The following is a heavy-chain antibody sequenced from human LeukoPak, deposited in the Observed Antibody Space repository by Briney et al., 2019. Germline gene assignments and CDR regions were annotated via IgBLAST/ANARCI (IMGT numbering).Heavy chain of an antibody. CDR1: GYTFTGYY. CDR3: ARVGSSGWYVHPTLDY. CDR2: INPNSGDT. D-gene: IGHD6-19*01. V-gene: IGHV1-2*02. J-gene: IGHJ4*02. Sequence: ASVKVSCKASGYTFTGYYMHWVRQAPGQGLEWMGWINPNSGDTNYAQKFQGGVTVTRDTSISTAYMELSRLRSDDTAVYYCARVGSSGWYVHPTLDYWGQGTLVTVSS.